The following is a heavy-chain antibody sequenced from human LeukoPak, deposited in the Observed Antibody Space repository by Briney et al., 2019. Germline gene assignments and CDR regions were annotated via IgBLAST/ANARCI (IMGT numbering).Heavy chain of an antibody. CDR1: GVTVTGNY. CDR3: TYGDYPLTY. V-gene: IGHV3-66*01. D-gene: IGHD4-17*01. CDR2: LYADGKT. J-gene: IGHJ4*02. Sequence: HPGGSLRLSCASSGVTVTGNYWHWVRQLPGKRLEWISILYADGKTLYADAVKGRFPFSRDSSKNTLALQMNSLRVEDTAVYYCTYGDYPLTYWGQGTLVTVSS.